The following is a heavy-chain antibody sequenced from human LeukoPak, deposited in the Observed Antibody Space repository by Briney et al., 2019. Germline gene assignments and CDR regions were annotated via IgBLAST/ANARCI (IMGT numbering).Heavy chain of an antibody. Sequence: PVGSLRLSCAASGFTFSTYPMSWVRQAPVKGLQWVSAISGGGGSTYYADSVKGRFTISRDNSKSTLYLHMSSLRAEDTAIYYCATRPLMPPRFDYWGQGILVTVSS. CDR2: ISGGGGST. V-gene: IGHV3-23*01. CDR1: GFTFSTYP. CDR3: ATRPLMPPRFDY. J-gene: IGHJ4*02. D-gene: IGHD2-2*01.